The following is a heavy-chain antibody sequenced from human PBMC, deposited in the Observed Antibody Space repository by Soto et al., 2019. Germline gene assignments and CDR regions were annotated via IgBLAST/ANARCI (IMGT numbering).Heavy chain of an antibody. V-gene: IGHV1-3*01. Sequence: GASVKVSCKASGYTFTSYGIHWVSQAPGQRREWMGWINAANGDTKYSPKFQGRVTITSDTSARTAYMELSSLRSEDTAVYYCVRRHVSATGIDWFDPWGQGTLVTVSS. D-gene: IGHD6-13*01. J-gene: IGHJ5*02. CDR3: VRRHVSATGIDWFDP. CDR1: GYTFTSYG. CDR2: INAANGDT.